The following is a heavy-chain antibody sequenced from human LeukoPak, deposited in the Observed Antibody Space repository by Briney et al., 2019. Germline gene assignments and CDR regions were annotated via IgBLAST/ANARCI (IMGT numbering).Heavy chain of an antibody. D-gene: IGHD4-23*01. CDR3: ARDRDSYGGTHFDY. V-gene: IGHV3-48*03. J-gene: IGHJ4*02. Sequence: GGSLRLSCAASGFTFSSYEMNWVRQAPGEGLEWVSYISSSGSTIYYADSVKGRFTISRDNAKNSLYLQMNSLRAEDTAVYYCARDRDSYGGTHFDYWGQGTLVTVSS. CDR1: GFTFSSYE. CDR2: ISSSGSTI.